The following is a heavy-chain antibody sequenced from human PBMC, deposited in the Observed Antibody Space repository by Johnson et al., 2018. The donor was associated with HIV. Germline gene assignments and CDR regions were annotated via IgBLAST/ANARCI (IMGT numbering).Heavy chain of an antibody. CDR2: INSDGGST. V-gene: IGHV3-74*01. Sequence: VQLVESGGGLVQPEGSQRLSCADSGFTFNTYWMHWVRQAPGKGLVWVARINSDGGSTSYVDSVKGRFTISRDNARNTLYLQMNSLRADDTAVYYCAREGPSERAGFDIWGQGTMVTVSS. CDR3: AREGPSERAGFDI. J-gene: IGHJ3*02. CDR1: GFTFNTYW.